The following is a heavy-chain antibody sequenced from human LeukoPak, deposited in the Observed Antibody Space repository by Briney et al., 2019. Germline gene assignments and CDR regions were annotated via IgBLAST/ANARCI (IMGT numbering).Heavy chain of an antibody. CDR1: GGSFSGYY. CDR3: ASFYCSGGSCYQYYYYYMDV. Sequence: SETLSLTCAVYGGSFSGYYWSWIRQPPGKGLEWIGEINHSGSTNYNPSLKSRVTISVDTSKNQFSLKLSSVTAADTAVYYCASFYCSGGSCYQYYYYYMDVWGKGTTVTISS. J-gene: IGHJ6*03. V-gene: IGHV4-34*01. D-gene: IGHD2-15*01. CDR2: INHSGST.